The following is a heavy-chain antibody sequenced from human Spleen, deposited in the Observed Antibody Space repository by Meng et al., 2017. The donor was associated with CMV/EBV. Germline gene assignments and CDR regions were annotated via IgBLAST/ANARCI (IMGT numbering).Heavy chain of an antibody. V-gene: IGHV1-2*02. CDR3: ARGIYYYGSGSRPDFDY. D-gene: IGHD3-10*01. CDR1: GYTFTGYY. J-gene: IGHJ4*02. CDR2: INPNSGGT. Sequence: ASVKVSCKASGYTFTGYYMHWMRQAPGQGLEWMGWINPNSGGTNYAQKFQGRVTMTRDTSISTAYMDLSRLRSDDTAVYYCARGIYYYGSGSRPDFDYWGQGTLVTVSS.